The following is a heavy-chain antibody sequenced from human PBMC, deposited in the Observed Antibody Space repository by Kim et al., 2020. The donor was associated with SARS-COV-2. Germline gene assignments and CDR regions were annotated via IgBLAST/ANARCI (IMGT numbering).Heavy chain of an antibody. CDR1: GFTFSSYA. J-gene: IGHJ6*02. CDR3: AKDDRDIVGASPYYYYGMDV. CDR2: ISGSGGST. D-gene: IGHD1-26*01. Sequence: GGSLRLSCAASGFTFSSYAMSWVRQAPGKGLEWVSAISGSGGSTYYADSVKGRFTISRDNSKNTLYLQMNSLRAEDTAVYYCAKDDRDIVGASPYYYYGMDVWGQGTTVTVSS. V-gene: IGHV3-23*01.